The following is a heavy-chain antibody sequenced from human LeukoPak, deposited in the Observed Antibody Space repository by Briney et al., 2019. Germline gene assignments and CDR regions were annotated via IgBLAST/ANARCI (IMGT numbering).Heavy chain of an antibody. CDR3: ARDLRGSRYYFDY. J-gene: IGHJ4*02. CDR1: GYTFTGYY. D-gene: IGHD1-26*01. V-gene: IGHV1-2*02. Sequence: ASVKVSCKASGYTFTGYYMHWVRQAPGQGLEWMGWINPNSGGTNYAQKFQGRVTMTRDTSKNQFSLKLSSVTAADTAVYYCARDLRGSRYYFDYWGQGTLVTVSS. CDR2: INPNSGGT.